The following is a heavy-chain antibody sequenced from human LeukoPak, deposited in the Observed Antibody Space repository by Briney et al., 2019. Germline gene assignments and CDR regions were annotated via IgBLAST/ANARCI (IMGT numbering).Heavy chain of an antibody. J-gene: IGHJ4*02. CDR1: GASFSDSY. D-gene: IGHD3-16*01. Sequence: SETLSLTCAVYGASFSDSYWSWIRQSPEKGLEWIGEINNSGSTSYNPSLTSRVIMSVDRSKNQFSLRLTSVTAADTAVYYCARGRYGPRLGNWGQGTLVTVSS. CDR3: ARGRYGPRLGN. CDR2: INNSGST. V-gene: IGHV4-34*01.